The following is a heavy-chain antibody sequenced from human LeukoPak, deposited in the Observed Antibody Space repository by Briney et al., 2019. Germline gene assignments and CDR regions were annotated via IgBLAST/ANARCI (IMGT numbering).Heavy chain of an antibody. J-gene: IGHJ4*02. Sequence: SETLSLICTVSGGSIRSYYWSWIRQPAGKGLEWIGSFYSGGSADYNPSLKSRVTMSVDTSKNQFSLKLSSVPAADTAVYYCARVYSGYDLPGSLANYYFDYWGQGTLVTVSS. CDR2: FYSGGSA. D-gene: IGHD5-12*01. CDR1: GGSIRSYY. CDR3: ARVYSGYDLPGSLANYYFDY. V-gene: IGHV4-4*07.